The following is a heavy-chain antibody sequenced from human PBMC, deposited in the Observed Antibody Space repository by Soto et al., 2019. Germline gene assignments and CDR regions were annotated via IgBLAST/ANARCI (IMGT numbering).Heavy chain of an antibody. V-gene: IGHV4-31*03. D-gene: IGHD6-6*01. J-gene: IGHJ4*02. CDR1: GGSISSGGYY. CDR2: IYYSGST. Sequence: QVQLQESGPGLVKPSQTLSLTCTVSGGSISSGGYYWSWIRQHPGKGLEWIGYIYYSGSTYYNPSLTSRVTVSVDTSNNQFSLRLSSVTAADTAVYYCARIYSSSSYYFDYWGQGTLVTVSS. CDR3: ARIYSSSSYYFDY.